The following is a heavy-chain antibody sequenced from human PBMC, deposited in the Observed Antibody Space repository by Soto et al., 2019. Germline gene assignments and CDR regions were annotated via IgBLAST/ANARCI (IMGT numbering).Heavy chain of an antibody. V-gene: IGHV1-18*04. D-gene: IGHD3-22*01. Sequence: ASVKVSCKASGYTFTSYGISWVRQAPGQGLEWVGWISAYNGNTNYAQKLQGRVTMTTDTSTSTAYMELRSLRSDDTAVYYCARGRYYYDSSGYPGFYFDYWGQGTLVTVSS. J-gene: IGHJ4*02. CDR2: ISAYNGNT. CDR1: GYTFTSYG. CDR3: ARGRYYYDSSGYPGFYFDY.